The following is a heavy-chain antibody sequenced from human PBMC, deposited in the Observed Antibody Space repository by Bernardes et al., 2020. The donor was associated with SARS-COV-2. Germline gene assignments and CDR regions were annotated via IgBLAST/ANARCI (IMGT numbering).Heavy chain of an antibody. V-gene: IGHV3-33*01. CDR1: GFTFSSSG. CDR2: MWYDGTNK. CDR3: ARDRRGMIDYYGMDV. Sequence: GGSLRLSCAASGFTFSSSGMHWVRQAPGKGLEWVAFMWYDGTNKYYVDSVKGRFTISRDNSQNTLYLQMNSLRAEDTAVYFCARDRRGMIDYYGMDVWGPGTTVTVS. D-gene: IGHD3-16*02. J-gene: IGHJ6*02.